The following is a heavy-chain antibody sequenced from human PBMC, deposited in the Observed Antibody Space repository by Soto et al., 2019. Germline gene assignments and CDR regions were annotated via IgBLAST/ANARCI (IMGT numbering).Heavy chain of an antibody. CDR2: ISSSSSTI. J-gene: IGHJ5*02. Sequence: EVQLVESGGGLVQPGGSLRLSCAASGFTFSSYSMNWVRQAPGKGLEWVSYISSSSSTIYYADSVKGRFTISRDNAKNSLYLQMNSLRDEDTAVYSCAREFWPLNWFDPWGQGPLVTVSS. CDR3: AREFWPLNWFDP. CDR1: GFTFSSYS. D-gene: IGHD3-3*01. V-gene: IGHV3-48*02.